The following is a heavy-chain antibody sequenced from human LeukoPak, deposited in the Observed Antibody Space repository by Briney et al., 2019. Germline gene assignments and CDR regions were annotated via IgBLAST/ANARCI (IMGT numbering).Heavy chain of an antibody. V-gene: IGHV3-66*01. D-gene: IGHD4-11*01. Sequence: GGSLRLSCAASGFTVSNKYMSWVRQAPGKGLEWVSVIYSGGNTYYADSVKGRFTISRDNSKNTVYLQMNSLRGGDTAVYYCARITVTQFDPWGQGTLVTVSS. CDR1: GFTVSNKY. J-gene: IGHJ5*02. CDR3: ARITVTQFDP. CDR2: IYSGGNT.